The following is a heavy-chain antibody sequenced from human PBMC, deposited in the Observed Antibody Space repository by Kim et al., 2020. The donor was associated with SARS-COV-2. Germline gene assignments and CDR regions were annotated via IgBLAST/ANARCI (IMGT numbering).Heavy chain of an antibody. CDR3: MSREATRGDFRY. V-gene: IGHV3-49*04. CDR2: ITSKANGGTT. J-gene: IGHJ4*02. CDR1: GLTFGDYA. D-gene: IGHD3-10*01. Sequence: GGSLRLSCTASGLTFGDYAMSWVRQAPGKGLEWVGCITSKANGGTTEYAASVKGRFIISRDDSTSIAYLQMNSLKTEDTAVYYGMSREATRGDFRYCCQG.